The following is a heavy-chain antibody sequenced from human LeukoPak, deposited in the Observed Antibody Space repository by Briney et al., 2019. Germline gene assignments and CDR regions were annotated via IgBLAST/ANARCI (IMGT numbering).Heavy chain of an antibody. Sequence: ASVKVSCEASGYTFTSYGISWVRQAPGQGLEWMGWISAYNGNTNYAQKLQGRVTMTTDTSTSTAYMELRSLRSDDTAVYYCARGYYGSGSYSKGDYWGQGTLVTVSS. J-gene: IGHJ4*02. CDR1: GYTFTSYG. D-gene: IGHD3-10*01. V-gene: IGHV1-18*01. CDR2: ISAYNGNT. CDR3: ARGYYGSGSYSKGDY.